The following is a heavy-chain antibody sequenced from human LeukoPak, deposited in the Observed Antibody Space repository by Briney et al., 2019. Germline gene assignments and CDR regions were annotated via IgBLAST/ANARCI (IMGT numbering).Heavy chain of an antibody. CDR1: GGSISSGSYY. V-gene: IGHV4-30-4*08. Sequence: TSETLSLTCTVSGGSISSGSYYWSWIRQPPGTGLEWIGYIYYSGSTYYNPSLKSRVTISIDTSKNQFSLRLSSVTAGNTAVYFCAGAVLRSSHYYMDVWGKGTTVTVSS. J-gene: IGHJ6*03. CDR3: AGAVLRSSHYYMDV. CDR2: IYYSGST. D-gene: IGHD5/OR15-5a*01.